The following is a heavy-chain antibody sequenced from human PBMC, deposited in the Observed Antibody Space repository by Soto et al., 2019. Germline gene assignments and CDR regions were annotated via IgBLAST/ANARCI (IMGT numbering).Heavy chain of an antibody. V-gene: IGHV3-21*06. CDR2: ISVGGSDM. J-gene: IGHJ6*02. CDR1: GFTFINYT. D-gene: IGHD2-15*01. CDR3: ALDRGGTYFRYSSCYFRVDDAIDL. Sequence: GGSLRLSCAASGFTFINYTMNWVRQAPGKGLEWVSSISVGGSDMYHADSLRGRFTISRDNAKSSLYLQMNSLGAEDTAVYHCALDRGGTYFRYSSCYFRVDDAIDLWGQGTTVTVSS.